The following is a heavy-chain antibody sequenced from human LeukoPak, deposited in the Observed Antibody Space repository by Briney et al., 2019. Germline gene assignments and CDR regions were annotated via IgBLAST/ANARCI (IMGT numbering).Heavy chain of an antibody. CDR2: ISWNSGSI. Sequence: PGRSLRLSCAASGFTFYDYAMHWVRQAPGKGLEWVSGISWNSGSIDYADSVKGRFTISRDNAKNSLYLQMNSLRVEDTAFYYCAKDNRRHYTSGPNPDSLHWGQGALVTVSS. D-gene: IGHD6-19*01. CDR3: AKDNRRHYTSGPNPDSLH. J-gene: IGHJ4*02. V-gene: IGHV3-9*01. CDR1: GFTFYDYA.